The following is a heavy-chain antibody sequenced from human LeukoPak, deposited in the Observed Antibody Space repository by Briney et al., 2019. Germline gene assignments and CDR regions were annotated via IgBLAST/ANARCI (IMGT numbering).Heavy chain of an antibody. D-gene: IGHD3-10*01. V-gene: IGHV4-34*01. CDR3: ARHRYYYGSGSYLFYYMDV. Sequence: SETLSLTCAVYGGSFSGYYWSWIRQPPGKGLEWIGEINHSGSTNYNPSLKSRVTISVDTSKNQFSLKLSSVTAADTAVYYCARHRYYYGSGSYLFYYMDVWGKGTTVTISS. CDR1: GGSFSGYY. J-gene: IGHJ6*03. CDR2: INHSGST.